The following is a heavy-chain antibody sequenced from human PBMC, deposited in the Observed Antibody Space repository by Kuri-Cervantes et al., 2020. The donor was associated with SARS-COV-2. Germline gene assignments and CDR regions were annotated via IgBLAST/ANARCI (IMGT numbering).Heavy chain of an antibody. J-gene: IGHJ6*04. CDR1: GGSISSSSYY. CDR3: ARDRYDQMDV. CDR2: IYYSGST. Sequence: GSLRLSCTVSGGSISSSSYYWGWIRQPPGKGLEWIGSIYYSGSTYYNPSLKSRVTISVDTSRNQFSLKLSSVTAADTAVYYCARDRYDQMDVWGKGTTVTVSS. D-gene: IGHD3-3*01. V-gene: IGHV4-39*07.